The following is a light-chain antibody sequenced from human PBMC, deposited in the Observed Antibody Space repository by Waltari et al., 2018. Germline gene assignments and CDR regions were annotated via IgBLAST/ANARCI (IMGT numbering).Light chain of an antibody. J-gene: IGKJ2*03. CDR3: QQYNTYSS. CDR1: QSISNY. V-gene: IGKV1-5*03. Sequence: DIQMTQSPSTLSASVGDTITITCRASQSISNYLAWYQQKPGKVPKLLIYKASSSGSGVPSRFSGSGSGTEFTLTISSLQPDDFATYYCQQYNTYSSFGQGTKLEIK. CDR2: KAS.